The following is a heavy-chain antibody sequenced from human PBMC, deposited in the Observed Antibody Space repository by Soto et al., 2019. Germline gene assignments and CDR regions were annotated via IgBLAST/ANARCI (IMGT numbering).Heavy chain of an antibody. CDR2: INTYNGNT. D-gene: IGHD3-10*01. Sequence: ASVKVSCKASGYTFSSYGISWVRQAPGQGLEWMGWINTYNGNTNYAQKLQGRVTMTTDTSTSTAYMELRSLRSDDTAVYYCARDPLYYYGSGSHNWFDPWGQGTLVTVSS. CDR1: GYTFSSYG. J-gene: IGHJ5*02. CDR3: ARDPLYYYGSGSHNWFDP. V-gene: IGHV1-18*01.